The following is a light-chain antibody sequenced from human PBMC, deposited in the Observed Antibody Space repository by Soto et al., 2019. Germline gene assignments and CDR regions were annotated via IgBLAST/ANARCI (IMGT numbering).Light chain of an antibody. Sequence: EIGMRQYQATLSVYPGEKAPLSSRASQSVSSNLAWYQQKPGQAPRLLIYVASTRATGIPARFSGSGSGTEFTLTISSLQSEDFAVYYCQQYNNWPPLTFGGGTKVEIK. CDR1: QSVSSN. V-gene: IGKV3-15*01. CDR3: QQYNNWPPLT. J-gene: IGKJ4*01. CDR2: VAS.